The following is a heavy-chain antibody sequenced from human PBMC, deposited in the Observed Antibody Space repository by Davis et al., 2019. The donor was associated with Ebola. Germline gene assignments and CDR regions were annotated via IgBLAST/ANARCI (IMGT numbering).Heavy chain of an antibody. CDR1: GGSFSGYY. V-gene: IGHV4-34*01. CDR3: ARGISGWYGVLPDY. J-gene: IGHJ4*02. D-gene: IGHD6-19*01. Sequence: LRLSCAVYGGSFSGYYWSWIRQPPGKGLEWIGEINHSGSTNYNPSLKSRVTISVDTSKNQFSLSLSSVTAADTAAYFCARGISGWYGVLPDYWGQGTLVTVSS. CDR2: INHSGST.